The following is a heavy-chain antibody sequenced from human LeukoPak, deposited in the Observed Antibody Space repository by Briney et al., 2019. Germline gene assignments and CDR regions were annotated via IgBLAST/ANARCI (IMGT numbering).Heavy chain of an antibody. CDR2: VNADGGNT. D-gene: IGHD1-26*01. V-gene: IGHV3-23*01. J-gene: IGHJ4*02. CDR3: TKRVKYGGTWDHFAD. Sequence: GGSLRLSCAASGFTFDNYRMSWVRQAPGKGLEGVSTVNADGGNTYYADSVKGRFTTSRDNSNSTLILRMNSLRVEDTALYYCTKRVKYGGTWDHFADWGQGTLVTVSS. CDR1: GFTFDNYR.